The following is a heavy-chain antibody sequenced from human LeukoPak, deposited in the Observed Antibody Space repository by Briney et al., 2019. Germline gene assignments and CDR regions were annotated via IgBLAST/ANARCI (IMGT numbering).Heavy chain of an antibody. CDR2: IDPSDSYT. CDR1: GYIFTSYW. V-gene: IGHV5-10-1*01. Sequence: GESLKISCKCSGYIFTSYWISWVRQMPGKGVEWMGRIDPSDSYTNYSPSFQGHVTISADKSISTAYLQWSSLKASDTAMYYCARGWELHDYWGQGTLVTVSS. CDR3: ARGWELHDY. J-gene: IGHJ4*02. D-gene: IGHD1-26*01.